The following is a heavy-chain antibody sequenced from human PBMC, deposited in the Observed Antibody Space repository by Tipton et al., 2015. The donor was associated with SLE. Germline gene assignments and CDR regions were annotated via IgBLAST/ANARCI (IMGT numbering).Heavy chain of an antibody. D-gene: IGHD6-13*01. CDR1: GFTFSSYA. J-gene: IGHJ4*02. CDR2: INSDGSST. Sequence: SLRLSCTPSGFTFSSYAMSWVRQAPGKGLVWVSRINSDGSSTSYADSVKGRFTISRDNSKNTLYLQMNSLRAEDTAVYYCASEITLAAAGLDYWGQGTLVTVSS. V-gene: IGHV3-74*01. CDR3: ASEITLAAAGLDY.